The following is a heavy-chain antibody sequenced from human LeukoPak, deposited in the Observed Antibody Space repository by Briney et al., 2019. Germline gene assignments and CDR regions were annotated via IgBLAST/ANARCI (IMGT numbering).Heavy chain of an antibody. CDR1: GFTFSNYW. Sequence: GGSLRLSCAVSGFTFSNYWMSWVRQAPGKGLEWVANIKQDGNEKYYVDSVKGRFTISRDNAKYSLYLQMNSLRAEDTAVYYCARDGSGYSSGWGGWFDPWGQGTLVTVSS. V-gene: IGHV3-7*01. CDR3: ARDGSGYSSGWGGWFDP. J-gene: IGHJ5*02. D-gene: IGHD6-25*01. CDR2: IKQDGNEK.